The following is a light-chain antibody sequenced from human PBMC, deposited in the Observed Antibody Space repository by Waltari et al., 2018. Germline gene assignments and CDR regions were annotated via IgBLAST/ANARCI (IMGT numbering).Light chain of an antibody. CDR1: QIISSY. J-gene: IGKJ3*01. CDR3: QQSYSTPPFT. Sequence: DIQMTQSPSSLSASVGDRVTITCRASQIISSYLNWFQQKQGKAPKLLIYASSSLQSGVPSRFSGSGSETDFTLTISSLQPEDFATYYCQQSYSTPPFTFGPGTKVDIK. V-gene: IGKV1-39*01. CDR2: ASS.